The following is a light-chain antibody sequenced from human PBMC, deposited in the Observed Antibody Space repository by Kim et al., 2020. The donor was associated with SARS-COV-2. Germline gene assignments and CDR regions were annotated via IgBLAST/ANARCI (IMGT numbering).Light chain of an antibody. CDR3: QQYNNWPPLT. Sequence: EIVMKQSPATLSVSPGERATLSCRASQSVSSNLAWYQQKPGQAPRLLIYGASTRATGIPARFSGSGSGTEFTLTISSLQSEDFAVYYCQQYNNWPPLTFGGGTKLEI. CDR1: QSVSSN. J-gene: IGKJ4*01. V-gene: IGKV3-15*01. CDR2: GAS.